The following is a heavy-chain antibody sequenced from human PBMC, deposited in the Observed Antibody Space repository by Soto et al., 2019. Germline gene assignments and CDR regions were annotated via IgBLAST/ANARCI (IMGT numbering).Heavy chain of an antibody. Sequence: GGSLRLSCAASGFTFSSYAMSWVRQAPGKGLEWVSAISGSGSSTNYADSVKGRFTTSRDSSENTLYLQMNSLRAEDTAVYFCAKDSSYYYDSSGYSHAGFDYWGQGTLVTVSS. V-gene: IGHV3-23*01. D-gene: IGHD3-22*01. J-gene: IGHJ4*02. CDR2: ISGSGSST. CDR3: AKDSSYYYDSSGYSHAGFDY. CDR1: GFTFSSYA.